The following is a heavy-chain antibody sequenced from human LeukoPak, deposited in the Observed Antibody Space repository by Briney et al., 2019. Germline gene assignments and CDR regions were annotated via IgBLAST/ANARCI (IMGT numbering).Heavy chain of an antibody. V-gene: IGHV3-7*01. Sequence: GGSLRLSCAVSGLSVSGYWMTWVRQAPGKGLEWVANIKHDGSKKYYADSVKGRFTIPRDNADNSLFLQMNSLRVEDTAVYYCAREWQGGISAAGTRIEGDYWGQGTLVAVSS. CDR3: AREWQGGISAAGTRIEGDY. CDR2: IKHDGSKK. J-gene: IGHJ4*02. D-gene: IGHD6-13*01. CDR1: GLSVSGYW.